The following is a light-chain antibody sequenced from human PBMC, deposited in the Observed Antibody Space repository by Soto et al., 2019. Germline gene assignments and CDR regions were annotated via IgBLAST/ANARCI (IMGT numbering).Light chain of an antibody. CDR3: SSYTSRSTVI. J-gene: IGLJ2*01. V-gene: IGLV2-14*03. Sequence: QSALTQPASVSGSPGQSITISCTGTNNDVGGFNCVSWYQQHPGKVPKLLIYDVDDRPSGVSNRFSGSRSGNTASLTISGLQAEDEADYYCSSYTSRSTVIFGGGTKLTVL. CDR1: NNDVGGFNC. CDR2: DVD.